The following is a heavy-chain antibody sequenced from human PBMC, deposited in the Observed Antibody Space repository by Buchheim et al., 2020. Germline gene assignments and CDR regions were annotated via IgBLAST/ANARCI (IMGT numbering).Heavy chain of an antibody. Sequence: EVQLVESGGGLVQPGGSLRLSCAASGFIFSNYWMHWVRQAPGKGLVWVSLIYSDGTNTNYADSVKGRITISRDNAKSTLSPQMNSLRAEDTAVYYCARGGGSDKLDYWGQG. CDR1: GFIFSNYW. D-gene: IGHD5-24*01. CDR2: IYSDGTNT. CDR3: ARGGGSDKLDY. V-gene: IGHV3-74*01. J-gene: IGHJ4*02.